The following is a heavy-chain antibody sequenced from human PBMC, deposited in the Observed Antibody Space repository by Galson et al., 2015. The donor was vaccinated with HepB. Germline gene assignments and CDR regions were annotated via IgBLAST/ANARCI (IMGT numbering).Heavy chain of an antibody. Sequence: SVKVSCKASGYTFSGYDMMWVRQATGQGLEGMGWMNPRSDYTGYAEKFQGRVIMTGDSSISTAYMELTSLTLEDTGVYYCVRGLDPDYWGQGTLVTVSS. CDR2: MNPRSDYT. CDR3: VRGLDPDY. J-gene: IGHJ4*02. V-gene: IGHV1-8*01. CDR1: GYTFSGYD.